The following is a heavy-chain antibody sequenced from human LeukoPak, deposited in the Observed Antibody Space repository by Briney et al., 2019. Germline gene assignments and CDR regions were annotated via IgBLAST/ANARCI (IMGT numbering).Heavy chain of an antibody. CDR3: ARLTKLDVVGPIDY. J-gene: IGHJ4*02. CDR1: GYSFTSYW. CDR2: IHPGDSDT. Sequence: GESLKISCQGSGYSFTSYWIGWVRQMPGKGLEWMGIIHPGDSDTRYSPSFQGQVTISADKSISTAYLQWSSLKASDTAMYYCARLTKLDVVGPIDYWGQGTLVTVSS. V-gene: IGHV5-51*01. D-gene: IGHD1-26*01.